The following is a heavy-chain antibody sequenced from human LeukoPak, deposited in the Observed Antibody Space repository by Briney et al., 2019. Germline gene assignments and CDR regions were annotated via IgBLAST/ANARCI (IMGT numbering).Heavy chain of an antibody. D-gene: IGHD3-22*01. CDR2: ISSSGSTI. V-gene: IGHV3-48*03. J-gene: IGHJ6*04. CDR3: AELGITMIEGV. Sequence: GGSLRLSCAASGFTFSSYEMNWVRQAPGKGLEWVSYISSSGSTIYYADSVKGRFTISRDNAKNSLYLQMNSLRAEDTAVYYCAELGITMIEGVWGKGTTVTVSS. CDR1: GFTFSSYE.